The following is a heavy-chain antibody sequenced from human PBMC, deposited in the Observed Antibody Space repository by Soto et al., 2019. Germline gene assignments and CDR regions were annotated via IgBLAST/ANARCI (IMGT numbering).Heavy chain of an antibody. CDR1: GFTVSSHN. CDR2: FSPSRLYI. V-gene: IGHV3-21*06. CDR3: ARDGSGSRAHYYYGMDV. D-gene: IGHD3-10*01. J-gene: IGHJ6*02. Sequence: EVQLVESGGGLVKPGGSLRLSCAASGFTVSSHNMHWVRQAPGKGLEWVSSFSPSRLYIHYADSARGRFTISRDDATNSLFLHMNSLRADDTAVYYCARDGSGSRAHYYYGMDVWGQGTTVIVSS.